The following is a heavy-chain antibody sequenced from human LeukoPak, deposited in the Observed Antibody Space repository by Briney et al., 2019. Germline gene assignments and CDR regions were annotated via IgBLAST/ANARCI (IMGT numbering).Heavy chain of an antibody. J-gene: IGHJ4*02. CDR2: FDPEDGET. Sequence: GASVKVSCKVSGYTLTELSMHWVRQAPGKGLEWMGGFDPEDGETIYAQKFQGRVTMTEDTSTDTASMELSSLRSEDTAVYYCATLDDSSGNPFDYWGQGTLVTVSS. D-gene: IGHD3-22*01. CDR3: ATLDDSSGNPFDY. V-gene: IGHV1-24*01. CDR1: GYTLTELS.